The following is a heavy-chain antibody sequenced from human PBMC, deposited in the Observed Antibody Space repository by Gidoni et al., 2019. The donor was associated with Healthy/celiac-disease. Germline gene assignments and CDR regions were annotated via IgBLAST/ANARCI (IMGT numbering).Heavy chain of an antibody. CDR1: GYPLTELS. D-gene: IGHD3-9*01. J-gene: IGHJ3*02. V-gene: IGHV1-24*01. CDR2: FVPEDGET. Sequence: QVQLVQSGAEVNKPGASVKVSCKVSGYPLTELSMHWVRQATGKGLEWMGGFVPEDGETIYAQKFQGRVTMTEDTSTDTAYMELSSLRSEDTAVYYCATVGTGTGQKEGFAFDIWGQGTMVTVSS. CDR3: ATVGTGTGQKEGFAFDI.